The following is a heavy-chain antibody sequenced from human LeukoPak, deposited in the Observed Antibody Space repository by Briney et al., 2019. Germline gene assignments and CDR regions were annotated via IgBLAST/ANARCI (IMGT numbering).Heavy chain of an antibody. V-gene: IGHV1-69*05. CDR1: GYTFTSYG. CDR3: ARGTLGFYYYD. D-gene: IGHD3-10*01. J-gene: IGHJ4*02. Sequence: SVKVSCKASGYTFTSYGISWVRQAPGQGLEWMGGIIPIFGTANYAQKFQGRVTITTDESTSTAYMELSSLRSEDTAVYYCARGTLGFYYYDWGQGTLVTVSS. CDR2: IIPIFGTA.